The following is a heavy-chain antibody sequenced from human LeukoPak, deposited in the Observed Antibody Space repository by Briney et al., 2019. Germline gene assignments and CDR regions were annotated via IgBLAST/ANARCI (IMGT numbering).Heavy chain of an antibody. CDR1: GYTFTSYG. Sequence: GASVTVSCKASGYTFTSYGISWVRQAPGQGLEWMGWISAYNGNTNYAQKLQGRVTMTTDTSTSTAYMGLRSLRSDDTAVYYCARGGGSGYVSYYYYGMDVWGKGTTVTVSS. D-gene: IGHD5-12*01. V-gene: IGHV1-18*04. CDR3: ARGGGSGYVSYYYYGMDV. CDR2: ISAYNGNT. J-gene: IGHJ6*04.